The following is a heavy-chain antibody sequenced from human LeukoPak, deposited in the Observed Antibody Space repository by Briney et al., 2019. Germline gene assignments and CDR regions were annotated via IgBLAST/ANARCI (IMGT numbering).Heavy chain of an antibody. CDR1: GYTFSDYW. CDR3: ARAHEGVVVVPAVPNAFDI. J-gene: IGHJ3*02. V-gene: IGHV5-51*01. CDR2: VYPGDSDT. D-gene: IGHD2-2*01. Sequence: GESLKISCKGSGYTFSDYWIGWVRQMPGQGLEWMGIVYPGDSDTRYSPSFQGQVTISADKSISTAYLQWSSLKASDTAMYYCARAHEGVVVVPAVPNAFDIWGQGTMVTVSS.